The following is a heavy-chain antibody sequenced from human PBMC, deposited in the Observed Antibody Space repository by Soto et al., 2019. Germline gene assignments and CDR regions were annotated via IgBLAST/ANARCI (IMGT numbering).Heavy chain of an antibody. D-gene: IGHD2-2*01. CDR2: IYHSGST. CDR3: ARHDCSTTTCYADY. J-gene: IGHJ4*02. V-gene: IGHV4-4*02. CDR1: GGSFSSTNW. Sequence: QVQLQESGPGLVKPSGTLSLTCAVSGGSFSSTNWWTWVRQPPGKGLEWIGDIYHSGSTNYNPSLKSRVTISVDKSKNHFSLKVSSVTAADTAVYYCARHDCSTTTCYADYWGQGILVTVSS.